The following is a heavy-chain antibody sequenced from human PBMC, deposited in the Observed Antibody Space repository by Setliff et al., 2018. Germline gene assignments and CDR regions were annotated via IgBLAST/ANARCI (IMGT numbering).Heavy chain of an antibody. D-gene: IGHD3-22*01. CDR3: ARNYYDSGDHLPFYYYYMDA. CDR1: GFTFESHT. V-gene: IGHV3-21*01. J-gene: IGHJ6*03. Sequence: GGSLRLSCAASGFTFESHTMNWVRQAPGKGLEWVSSISGSSGYKYYADSLKGRFTISRDNAKSSLYLQVDSLRAEDTAVYYCARNYYDSGDHLPFYYYYMDAWGKGTTVTVSS. CDR2: ISGSSGYK.